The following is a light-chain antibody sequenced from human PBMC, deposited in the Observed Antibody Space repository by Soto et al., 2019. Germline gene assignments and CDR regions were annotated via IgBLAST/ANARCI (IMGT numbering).Light chain of an antibody. J-gene: IGLJ1*01. CDR1: SSDVGNYNR. CDR3: SSYTSSSTYV. Sequence: QCALTQPPSVSGSPGQSVAISCTGTSSDVGNYNRVSWYQQPPGTAPKLMIYDVTNRPSGVPDRFSGSKSGNTASLTISGLQADDEADYYCSSYTSSSTYVFGTGTKVTVL. CDR2: DVT. V-gene: IGLV2-18*02.